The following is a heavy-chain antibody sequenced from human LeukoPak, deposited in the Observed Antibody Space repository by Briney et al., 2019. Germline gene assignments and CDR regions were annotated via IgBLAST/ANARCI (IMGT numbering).Heavy chain of an antibody. Sequence: AASVKVSCKASGYTFTSYGISWVRQAPGQGLEWMGWISTYNGNTNYAQKFQGRVTMTEDTSTDTAYMELSSLRSEDTAVYYCATTYSSGWYGRFDYWGQGTLVTVSS. J-gene: IGHJ4*02. V-gene: IGHV1-18*01. CDR1: GYTFTSYG. CDR3: ATTYSSGWYGRFDY. D-gene: IGHD6-19*01. CDR2: ISTYNGNT.